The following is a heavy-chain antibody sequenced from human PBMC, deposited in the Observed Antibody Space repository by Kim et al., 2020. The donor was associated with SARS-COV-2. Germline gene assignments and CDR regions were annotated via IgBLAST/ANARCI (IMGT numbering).Heavy chain of an antibody. V-gene: IGHV3-30*04. D-gene: IGHD3-10*01. CDR1: GFTFSSYA. J-gene: IGHJ4*02. CDR2: ISYDGSNK. CDR3: ASMVRGANFSSDY. Sequence: GGSLRLSCAASGFTFSSYAMHWVRQAPGKGLEWVAVISYDGSNKYYADSVKGRFTISRDNSKNTLYLQMNSLRAEDTAVYYCASMVRGANFSSDYWGQGTLVTVSS.